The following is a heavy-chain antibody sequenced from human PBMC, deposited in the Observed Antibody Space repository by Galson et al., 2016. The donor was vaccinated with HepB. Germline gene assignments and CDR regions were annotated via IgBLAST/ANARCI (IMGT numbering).Heavy chain of an antibody. CDR2: IRSDGTYT. CDR3: AIQRGAYYAAGRPADAFDA. D-gene: IGHD4/OR15-4a*01. Sequence: SLRLSCAASGFTFSGYNMNWVRQAPGKGLEWVSRIRSDGTYTQYADSVKGRFTISRDDAKNSLYLQMNSLRADDTAVYYCAIQRGAYYAAGRPADAFDAWGQGTMVIVSS. J-gene: IGHJ3*01. CDR1: GFTFSGYN. V-gene: IGHV3-11*03.